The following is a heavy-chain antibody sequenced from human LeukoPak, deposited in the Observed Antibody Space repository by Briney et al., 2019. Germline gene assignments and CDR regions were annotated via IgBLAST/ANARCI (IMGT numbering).Heavy chain of an antibody. D-gene: IGHD6-19*01. Sequence: SLRLSCTASGFTFGDYLMSWFRQAPGKGLEWIGFISGGTTEYAASVKGRFTISRDGSTSIAYLQMNSLTTEDTAVYYCSRGSGWLSVYWGQGTLVTVSS. CDR1: GFTFGDYL. CDR3: SRGSGWLSVY. V-gene: IGHV3-49*01. CDR2: ISGGTT. J-gene: IGHJ4*02.